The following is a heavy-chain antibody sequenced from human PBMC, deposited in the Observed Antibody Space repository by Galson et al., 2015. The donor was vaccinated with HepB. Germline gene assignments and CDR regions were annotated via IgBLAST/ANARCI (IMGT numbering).Heavy chain of an antibody. J-gene: IGHJ4*02. Sequence: SLRLSCAASGFTFSSYAMSWVRQAPGKGLEWVSAISGSGGSPYYADSVKGRFTISRDNSKNTLYLQMNSLRAEDTAVYYCAKGPASSGWYVVVDYWGQGTLVTVSS. CDR1: GFTFSSYA. D-gene: IGHD6-19*01. V-gene: IGHV3-23*01. CDR2: ISGSGGSP. CDR3: AKGPASSGWYVVVDY.